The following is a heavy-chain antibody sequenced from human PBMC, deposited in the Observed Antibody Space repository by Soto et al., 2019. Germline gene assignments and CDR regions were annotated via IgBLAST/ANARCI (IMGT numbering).Heavy chain of an antibody. CDR3: AKDSGYSSSCYSPGVSWFDP. V-gene: IGHV3-23*01. Sequence: GGSLRLSCAASGFTFSSYAMSWVRQAPGKGLEWVSAISGSGGSTYYADSVKGRFTISRDNSKNTLYLQINSLRAEDTAVYYCAKDSGYSSSCYSPGVSWFDPWGQGTLVTVSS. D-gene: IGHD6-13*01. CDR1: GFTFSSYA. J-gene: IGHJ5*01. CDR2: ISGSGGST.